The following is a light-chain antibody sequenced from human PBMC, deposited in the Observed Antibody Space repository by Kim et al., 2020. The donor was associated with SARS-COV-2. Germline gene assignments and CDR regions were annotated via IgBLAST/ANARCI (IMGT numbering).Light chain of an antibody. CDR2: ESS. Sequence: DIVMTQSPATLSVSPGERATLSCRASQNINSHLAWYQQKPGQAPRLLIYESSTRATALPARFSGSESGTEFTLTISSLHSEDFAVYYCQQYHDWPPTFGQGTKVDIK. V-gene: IGKV3-15*01. CDR1: QNINSH. J-gene: IGKJ1*01. CDR3: QQYHDWPPT.